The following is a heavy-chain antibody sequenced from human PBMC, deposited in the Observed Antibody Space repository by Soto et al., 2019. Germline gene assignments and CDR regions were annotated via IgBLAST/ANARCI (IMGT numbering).Heavy chain of an antibody. CDR3: ARTKCSGGSCYSWSLDS. CDR2: RYYSEIT. V-gene: IGHV4-31*03. J-gene: IGHJ4*02. CDR1: GGSITTGVYY. D-gene: IGHD2-15*01. Sequence: TLSLTCTVSGGSITTGVYYWSGIGHLPGKGLEWIGHRYYSEITYYNPSLKSRVSISLDTSKNQFSLKLSFVTAADTAMYYCARTKCSGGSCYSWSLDSWGQGTPVTVS.